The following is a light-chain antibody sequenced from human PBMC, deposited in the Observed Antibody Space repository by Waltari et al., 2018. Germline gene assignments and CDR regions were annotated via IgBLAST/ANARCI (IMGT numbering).Light chain of an antibody. Sequence: DIQLTQSPSTLSASIGDRVTITCRASQHISSWFAWYQQKPGKAPKLLIYKPSSSGRGVSSRFTGSGSGTDFTLTISGLQPDDFATYYCHHYDGDSRTFGQGTRVEVK. CDR3: HHYDGDSRT. V-gene: IGKV1-5*03. J-gene: IGKJ1*01. CDR2: KPS. CDR1: QHISSW.